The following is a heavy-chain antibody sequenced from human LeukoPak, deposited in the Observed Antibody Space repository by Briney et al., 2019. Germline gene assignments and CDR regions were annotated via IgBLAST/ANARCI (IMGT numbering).Heavy chain of an antibody. CDR2: IYTSGST. V-gene: IGHV4-4*07. Sequence: SETLSLTCTVSGGSISSYYWSWIRQPAGKGLEWIGRIYTSGSTNYNPSLKSRVTMSVDTSKNQFSLKLSSVTAADTAVYYCARDKYCSSTSCYTGGAFDIWGQGTKVTVSS. CDR3: ARDKYCSSTSCYTGGAFDI. J-gene: IGHJ3*02. CDR1: GGSISSYY. D-gene: IGHD2-2*02.